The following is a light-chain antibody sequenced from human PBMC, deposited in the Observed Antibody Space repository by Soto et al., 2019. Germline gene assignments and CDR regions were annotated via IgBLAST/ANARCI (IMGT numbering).Light chain of an antibody. Sequence: DIQMTQCASTLSASVGDRVTITCRASQSISPWLAWYQQKPGKAPMLLIYKASSLQSGVPSRFSGSGSGTESTLTISSLQPEDFATYYCQHYNSYPSTFGQGTRLEIK. CDR2: KAS. J-gene: IGKJ5*01. CDR1: QSISPW. V-gene: IGKV1-5*03. CDR3: QHYNSYPST.